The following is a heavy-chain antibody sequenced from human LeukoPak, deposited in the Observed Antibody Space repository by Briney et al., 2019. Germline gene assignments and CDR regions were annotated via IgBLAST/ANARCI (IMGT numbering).Heavy chain of an antibody. Sequence: VASVKVSCKASGGTFSSYAISWVRQAPGQGLEWMGGIIPIFRTANYAQRFQDRVTITADKSTSTAYMELRSLTSDDTAVYYCARAISVTVFGVVMDFDYWGQGTLVTVSS. V-gene: IGHV1-69*06. CDR3: ARAISVTVFGVVMDFDY. J-gene: IGHJ4*02. CDR1: GGTFSSYA. D-gene: IGHD3-3*01. CDR2: IIPIFRTA.